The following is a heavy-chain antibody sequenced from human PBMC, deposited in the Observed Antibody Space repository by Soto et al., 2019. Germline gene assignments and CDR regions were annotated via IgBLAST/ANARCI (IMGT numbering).Heavy chain of an antibody. D-gene: IGHD6-25*01. Sequence: EVQLLESGGGLVQPGGSLRLSCAASGFTFSSYAMSWVRQAPGKGLEWVSAISGSGGSTYYADSVKGRFTISRDNSKNPLLLQMNSLGGEGPGGFFFANLGYRGFFFFYWGQGTLVTVSS. J-gene: IGHJ4*02. CDR2: ISGSGGST. CDR3: ANLGYRGFFFFY. V-gene: IGHV3-23*01. CDR1: GFTFSSYA.